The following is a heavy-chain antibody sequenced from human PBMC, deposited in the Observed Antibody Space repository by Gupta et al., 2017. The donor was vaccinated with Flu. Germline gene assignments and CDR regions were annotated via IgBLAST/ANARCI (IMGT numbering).Heavy chain of an antibody. CDR2: ISGSGGST. CDR1: GFTFRSYA. J-gene: IGHJ1*01. Sequence: EVQLLASGGGLVQPGGSLRLSCGASGFTFRSYAMRWVRQAPGKGLEWVSAISGSGGSTYYADSVKGRFTISRDNSKNTLYLQMNSLRAEDTAVYYCATGYCSGGSCYPEYFQHWGQGTLVTVSS. V-gene: IGHV3-23*01. D-gene: IGHD2-15*01. CDR3: ATGYCSGGSCYPEYFQH.